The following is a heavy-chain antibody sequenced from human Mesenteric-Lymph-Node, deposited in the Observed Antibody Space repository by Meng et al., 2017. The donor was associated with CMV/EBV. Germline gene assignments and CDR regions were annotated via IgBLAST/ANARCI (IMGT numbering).Heavy chain of an antibody. V-gene: IGHV3-30*04. D-gene: IGHD6-13*01. J-gene: IGHJ4*02. CDR2: ISYDGSNK. CDR3: ARDCYSSSSDGVGAY. CDR1: GFTFSSYA. Sequence: GESLKISCAASGFTFSSYAMHWVRQAPGKGLEWVAVISYDGSNKYYADSVKGRFTISRDNSKNTLYLQMNRLRAEDTAVYYCARDCYSSSSDGVGAYWGQGTLVTVSS.